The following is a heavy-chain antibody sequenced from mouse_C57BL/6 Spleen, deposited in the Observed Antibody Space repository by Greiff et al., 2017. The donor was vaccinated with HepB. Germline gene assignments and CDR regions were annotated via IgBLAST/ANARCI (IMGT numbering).Heavy chain of an antibody. CDR2: IHPNSGST. V-gene: IGHV1-64*01. D-gene: IGHD2-1*01. Sequence: QVQLQQPGAELVKPGASVKLSCKASGYTFTSYWMHWVKQRPGQGLEWIGMIHPNSGSTNYNEKFKSKATLTVDKSSSTAYMQLSSLTSEDSAVYYCAREGGNYVAWFAYWGQGTLVTVSA. J-gene: IGHJ3*01. CDR3: AREGGNYVAWFAY. CDR1: GYTFTSYW.